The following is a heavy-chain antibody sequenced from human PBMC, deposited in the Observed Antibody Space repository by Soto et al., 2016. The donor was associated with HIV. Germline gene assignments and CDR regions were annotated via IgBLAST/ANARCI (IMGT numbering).Heavy chain of an antibody. V-gene: IGHV4-34*01. Sequence: VQLQQWGTGLLKPSETLSLTCAVDDESFSGDYWSWIRQPPGKGLEWIGEINHSGTTNYNPSLKSRVTISIDTSKRQFSLTIKSVTVADTAVYYCARDPEMATGYWGQGTLVTVSS. CDR1: DESFSGDY. J-gene: IGHJ4*01. D-gene: IGHD5-12*01. CDR3: ARDPEMATGY. CDR2: INHSGTT.